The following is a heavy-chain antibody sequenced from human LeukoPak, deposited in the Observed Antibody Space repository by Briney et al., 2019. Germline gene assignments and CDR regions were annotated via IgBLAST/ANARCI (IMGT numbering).Heavy chain of an antibody. CDR3: AGRYSSGYNWFDP. CDR2: IYYSGST. J-gene: IGHJ5*02. Sequence: SETLSLTCTVSGGSISSYYWSWIRQPPGKGLEWIGYIYYSGSTNYNPSLKSRVTISVDTSKNQLSLKLSSVTAADTAVYYCAGRYSSGYNWFDPRGQRTLVAVSS. D-gene: IGHD2-15*01. CDR1: GGSISSYY. V-gene: IGHV4-59*01.